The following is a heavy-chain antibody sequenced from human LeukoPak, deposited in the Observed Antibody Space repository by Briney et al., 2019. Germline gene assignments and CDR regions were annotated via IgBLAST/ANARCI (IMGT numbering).Heavy chain of an antibody. V-gene: IGHV3-23*01. D-gene: IGHD4-23*01. CDR3: ARGRHHGNDY. CDR1: GFTFSSYA. CDR2: ISGSGGST. J-gene: IGHJ4*02. Sequence: PGGSLRLSCAASGFTFSSYAMSWVRQAPGKGLEWVSSISGSGGSTYYADSVKGRFTISRDNSKNTLYLQMNSLRVEDTAVYYCARGRHHGNDYWGQGTLVTVSS.